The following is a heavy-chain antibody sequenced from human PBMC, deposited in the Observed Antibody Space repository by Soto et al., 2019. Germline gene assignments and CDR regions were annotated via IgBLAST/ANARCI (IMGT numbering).Heavy chain of an antibody. V-gene: IGHV4-34*01. CDR3: ARDQLLYYYYGMDV. CDR2: INHSGST. J-gene: IGHJ6*02. Sequence: LSLTCAVYGGSFSGYYWSWIRQPPGKGLEWIGEINHSGSTNYNPSLKSRVTISVDTSKNQFSLKLSSVTAADTAVYYCARDQLLYYYYGMDVWGQGTTVTVS. CDR1: GGSFSGYY. D-gene: IGHD2-2*01.